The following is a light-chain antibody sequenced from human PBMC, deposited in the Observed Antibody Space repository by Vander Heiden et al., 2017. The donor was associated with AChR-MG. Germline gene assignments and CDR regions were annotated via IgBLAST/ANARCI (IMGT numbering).Light chain of an antibody. Sequence: DFQPTQSASSLSASVGDRVTITCRASQSISSWLAWYQQKPGKAPKLLIYKASSLESGVPSRFSGSGSGTEFTLTISSLQPDDFATYYCQQYNSYSRTFGQGTKVEIK. J-gene: IGKJ1*01. V-gene: IGKV1-5*03. CDR1: QSISSW. CDR2: KAS. CDR3: QQYNSYSRT.